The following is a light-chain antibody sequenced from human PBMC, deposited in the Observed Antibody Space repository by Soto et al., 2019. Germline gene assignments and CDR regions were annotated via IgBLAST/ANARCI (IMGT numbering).Light chain of an antibody. CDR1: QTVTNTY. J-gene: IGKJ4*01. CDR2: GAS. Sequence: EIVLTQSPGTLSLSPGERATLSCRASQTVTNTYLAWNQQKSGQAPKFLIYGASNRATGIPDRFSGSWSGTDFTITISRLEPEDCAVYYCQQYGTLPPTFGGGTKVEI. V-gene: IGKV3-20*01. CDR3: QQYGTLPPT.